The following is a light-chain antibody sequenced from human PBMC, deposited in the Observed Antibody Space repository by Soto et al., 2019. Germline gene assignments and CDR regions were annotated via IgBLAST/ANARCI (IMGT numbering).Light chain of an antibody. CDR1: QSVSNNY. CDR2: GAS. Sequence: EIVLTQSPGTLSLSPGERATLSCRASQSVSNNYLAWYQRRPGQAPRLLIYGASGRATGIPDRFSASGSGTDFTLTISRLEPEDSAVYYCQQYGSSYTFGQGTKLEI. J-gene: IGKJ2*01. CDR3: QQYGSSYT. V-gene: IGKV3-20*01.